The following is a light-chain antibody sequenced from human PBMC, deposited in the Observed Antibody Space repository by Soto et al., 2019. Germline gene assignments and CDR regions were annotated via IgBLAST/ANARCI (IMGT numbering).Light chain of an antibody. CDR2: GES. CDR3: QKYNSAPWT. V-gene: IGKV1-27*01. J-gene: IGKJ1*01. Sequence: DIPMTQSPSSLSASVGDRVTITCRASQGISNYLAWYQQKPGKVPKLLIYGESTLQSGVPSRFSGSGSGTDFTLTISSLQPEDVATYYCQKYNSAPWTFGQGTKVEIK. CDR1: QGISNY.